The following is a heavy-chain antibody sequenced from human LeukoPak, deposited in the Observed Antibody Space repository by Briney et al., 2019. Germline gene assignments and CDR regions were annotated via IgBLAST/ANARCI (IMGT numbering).Heavy chain of an antibody. Sequence: PSETLSLTCTVSGGSISSHYWSWIRQPPGRGLEWIGYIYYSGSTNYNPSLKSRVTISVDTSKNQFSLKLSSVTAADTAVYYCASSVVVAATDAFDIWGQGTMVTVSP. CDR3: ASSVVVAATDAFDI. J-gene: IGHJ3*02. D-gene: IGHD2-15*01. CDR1: GGSISSHY. CDR2: IYYSGST. V-gene: IGHV4-59*11.